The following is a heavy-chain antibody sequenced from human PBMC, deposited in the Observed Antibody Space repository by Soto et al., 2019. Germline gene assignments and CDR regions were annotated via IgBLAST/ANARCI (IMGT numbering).Heavy chain of an antibody. V-gene: IGHV4-30-2*01. D-gene: IGHD3-10*01. CDR1: GGSISSGGYS. J-gene: IGHJ5*02. Sequence: SETLSLTCAVSGGSISSGGYSWSWIRQPPGKGLEWIGYIYHSGSTYYNPSLKSRVTISVDRSKNQFSLKLSSVTAADTAVYYCARYYGSVTNNWFDPWGQGTLVTVSS. CDR3: ARYYGSVTNNWFDP. CDR2: IYHSGST.